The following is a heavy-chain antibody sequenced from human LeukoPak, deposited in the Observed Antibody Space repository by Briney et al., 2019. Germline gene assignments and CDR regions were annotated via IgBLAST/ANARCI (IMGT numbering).Heavy chain of an antibody. CDR3: AGSYSNYGSEFDP. Sequence: PSETLSLTCAVSGYSISSGYYWGWVRQPPGKGLEGIGSIYHSGSTYYNPSLKSRVTISVDASKNQFSLKLSSVTAADTAVYYCAGSYSNYGSEFDPWGQGTLVTVSS. D-gene: IGHD4-11*01. V-gene: IGHV4-38-2*01. CDR2: IYHSGST. J-gene: IGHJ5*02. CDR1: GYSISSGYY.